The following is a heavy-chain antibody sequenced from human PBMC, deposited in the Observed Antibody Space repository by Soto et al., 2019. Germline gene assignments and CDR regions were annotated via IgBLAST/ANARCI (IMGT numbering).Heavy chain of an antibody. D-gene: IGHD3-22*01. V-gene: IGHV3-74*01. J-gene: IGHJ5*02. CDR3: ARSPPGVTTNWFDP. CDR1: GFTFSSSW. CDR2: VNDDGTST. Sequence: GGSLRLSCVDSGFTFSSSWMHWVRQVPGKGLVWVSYVNDDGTSTSYADSVKGRFTISRDNAKNSLYLQMNSLRAEDTAVYYCARSPPGVTTNWFDPWGQGTLVTVSS.